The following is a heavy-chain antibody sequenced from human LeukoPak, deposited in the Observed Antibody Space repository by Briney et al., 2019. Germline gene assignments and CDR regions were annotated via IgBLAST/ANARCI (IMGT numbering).Heavy chain of an antibody. CDR1: GGSISSYY. D-gene: IGHD5-12*01. J-gene: IGHJ4*02. Sequence: SETLSLTCTVSGGSISSYYWSWLRQPPGKGLEGIGYIYYSGSTNYNPSLKSRVTISVDTSKNQFSLKLSPVTAADTAVYYCARDRRGATDYWGQGTLVTVSS. CDR3: ARDRRGATDY. V-gene: IGHV4-59*01. CDR2: IYYSGST.